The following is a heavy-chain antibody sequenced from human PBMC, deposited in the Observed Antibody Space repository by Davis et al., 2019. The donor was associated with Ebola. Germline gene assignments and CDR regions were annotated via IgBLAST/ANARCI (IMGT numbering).Heavy chain of an antibody. CDR3: ARYGSGWYLYYYYMDV. CDR2: MNPNSGNT. V-gene: IGHV1-8*01. Sequence: ASVKVSCKASGYTFTSYDINWVRQATGQGLEWMGWMNPNSGNTGYAQKFQGRVTMTRNTSISTAYMELSSLRSDDTAVYYCARYGSGWYLYYYYMDVWGKGTTVTVSS. D-gene: IGHD6-19*01. CDR1: GYTFTSYD. J-gene: IGHJ6*03.